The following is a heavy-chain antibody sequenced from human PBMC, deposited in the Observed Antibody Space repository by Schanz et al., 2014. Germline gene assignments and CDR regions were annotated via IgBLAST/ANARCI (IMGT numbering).Heavy chain of an antibody. CDR2: INPSGGST. J-gene: IGHJ4*02. CDR1: GYPFTSDD. V-gene: IGHV1-46*03. CDR3: ARDGVDAAGGGNY. Sequence: QVQLVQSGPEVKKPGASVKVSCRASGYPFTSDDITWVRQAPGQGLEWMGMINPSGGSTTYAQKFQGRVTMTRDTSTSTVYMELSSLRSEDTAVYYCARDGVDAAGGGNYWGQGTLVTVSS. D-gene: IGHD6-13*01.